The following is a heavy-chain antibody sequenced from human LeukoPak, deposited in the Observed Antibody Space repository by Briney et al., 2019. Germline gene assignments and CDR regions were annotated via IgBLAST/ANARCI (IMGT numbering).Heavy chain of an antibody. CDR1: GGTFSSYA. V-gene: IGHV1-69*13. Sequence: ASVKVSCKASGGTFSSYAISWVRQAPGQGREWMGGIIPIFGTANYAQKFQGRVTITADESTSTAYMELSSLRSEDTAVYYCARVRYRLAETYIDYWGQGTLVTVSS. D-gene: IGHD3-16*01. J-gene: IGHJ4*02. CDR3: ARVRYRLAETYIDY. CDR2: IIPIFGTA.